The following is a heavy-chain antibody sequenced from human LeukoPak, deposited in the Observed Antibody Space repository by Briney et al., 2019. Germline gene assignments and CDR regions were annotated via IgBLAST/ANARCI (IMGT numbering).Heavy chain of an antibody. J-gene: IGHJ4*02. CDR2: ISYDGSNK. CDR3: ARDTYSGSYLGY. V-gene: IGHV3-30*04. Sequence: PGGSLRLSCAASGFTFSSYAIHWVRQAPSKWLKWVAVISYDGSNKYYADSVKGRFTISRDNSKNTLYLQMNSLRAEDTAVYYCARDTYSGSYLGYWGQGTLVTVSS. D-gene: IGHD1-26*01. CDR1: GFTFSSYA.